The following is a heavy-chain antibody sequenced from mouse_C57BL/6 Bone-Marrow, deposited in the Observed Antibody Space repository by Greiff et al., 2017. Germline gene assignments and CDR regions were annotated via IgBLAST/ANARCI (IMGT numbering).Heavy chain of an antibody. V-gene: IGHV3-1*01. J-gene: IGHJ1*03. Sequence: EVQLQESGPGMVKPSQSLSLTCTVTGYSITSGYDWHWIRHFPGNKLEWMGYISYSGSTNYNPSLKSRISITHDTSKNHFFLKLNSVTTEDTATYYCARDGSYWYCDVWGTGTTVTVSS. CDR1: GYSITSGYD. CDR3: ARDGSYWYCDV. CDR2: ISYSGST.